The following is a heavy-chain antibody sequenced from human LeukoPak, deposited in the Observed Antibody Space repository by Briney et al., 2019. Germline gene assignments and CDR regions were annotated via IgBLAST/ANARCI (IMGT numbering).Heavy chain of an antibody. Sequence: GGSLRLSCAASGFTFSSYGMHWVRQAPGKGLEWVAVISYDGSNKYYADSVKGRFTISRDNSKNTLYLQMNSLRAEDTAVYYCAKGAPPRYYYDSSGLATTNWFDPWGQGTLVTVSS. CDR3: AKGAPPRYYYDSSGLATTNWFDP. D-gene: IGHD3-22*01. CDR2: ISYDGSNK. J-gene: IGHJ5*02. CDR1: GFTFSSYG. V-gene: IGHV3-30*18.